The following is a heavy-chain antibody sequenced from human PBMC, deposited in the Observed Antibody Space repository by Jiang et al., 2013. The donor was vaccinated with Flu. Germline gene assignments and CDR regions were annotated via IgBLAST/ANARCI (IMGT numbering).Heavy chain of an antibody. CDR1: GGSISSSNW. J-gene: IGHJ4*02. Sequence: TCAVSGGSISSSNWWSWVRQPPGKGLEWIGEIYHSGSTNYNPSLKSRVTISVDKSKNQFSLKLSSVTAADTAVYYCARGGGWRWVTRRWGFYFDYWGQGTLVTVSS. CDR3: ARGGGWRWVTRRWGFYFDY. D-gene: IGHD4-17*01. CDR2: IYHSGST. V-gene: IGHV4-4*02.